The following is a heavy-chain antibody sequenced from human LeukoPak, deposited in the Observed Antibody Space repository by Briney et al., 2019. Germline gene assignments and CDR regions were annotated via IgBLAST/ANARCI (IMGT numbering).Heavy chain of an antibody. CDR1: ASTSKSYA. J-gene: IGHJ4*02. Sequence: PGGPLTHSFSSSASTSKSYAIHFVLHAPGHALHYLSAISSNGGSTYYADSVKGRFTISRDNSKNTLYLQMSSLRGEDTAVYYCVKDQSYCSGGSCYYYFDHWGQGTLVPVSS. CDR3: VKDQSYCSGGSCYYYFDH. D-gene: IGHD2-15*01. V-gene: IGHV3-64D*09. CDR2: ISSNGGST.